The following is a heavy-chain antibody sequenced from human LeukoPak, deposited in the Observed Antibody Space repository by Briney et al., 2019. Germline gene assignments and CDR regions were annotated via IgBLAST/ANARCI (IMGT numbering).Heavy chain of an antibody. CDR2: INHSGST. J-gene: IGHJ6*03. CDR3: ARGDKYYYGSGSYPRYYYYYMDV. V-gene: IGHV4-34*01. CDR1: GGSFSGYY. D-gene: IGHD3-10*01. Sequence: SETLSLTCAVYGGSFSGYYWIWIRQPPGKGLEWIGEINHSGSTNYNPSLKSRVTISVDTSKNQFSLKLSSVTAADTAVYYCARGDKYYYGSGSYPRYYYYYMDVWGKGTTVTVSS.